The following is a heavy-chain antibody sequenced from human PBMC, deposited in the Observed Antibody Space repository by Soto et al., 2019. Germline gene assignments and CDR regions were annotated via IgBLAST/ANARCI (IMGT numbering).Heavy chain of an antibody. D-gene: IGHD2-15*01. CDR2: IIPILGIE. CDR1: GGTFSSYT. CDR3: ARAGYCSGDSCQFHGDAFDI. V-gene: IGHV1-69*02. Sequence: QVQLVQSGAEVKKPGSSVKVSCKASGGTFSSYTISWVRQAPGQGLEWMGRIIPILGIENYAQKFQGRVTTTADKSTSTAYLERSSLRSADTALYYCARAGYCSGDSCQFHGDAFDIWGKGTMVTVSS. J-gene: IGHJ3*02.